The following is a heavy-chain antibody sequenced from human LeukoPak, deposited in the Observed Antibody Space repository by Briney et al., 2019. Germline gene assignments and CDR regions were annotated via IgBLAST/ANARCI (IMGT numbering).Heavy chain of an antibody. CDR1: GFTFDDYA. D-gene: IGHD5-24*01. CDR2: ISWNSGSI. Sequence: GGSLRLSCAASGFTFDDYAMHWVRQAPGKGLEWVSGISWNSGSIGYADSVKGRFTISRDNAKNSLYLQMNSLRAEDTALYYCAKDRIVGVEMATNWGQGTLVTVSS. CDR3: AKDRIVGVEMATN. V-gene: IGHV3-9*01. J-gene: IGHJ4*02.